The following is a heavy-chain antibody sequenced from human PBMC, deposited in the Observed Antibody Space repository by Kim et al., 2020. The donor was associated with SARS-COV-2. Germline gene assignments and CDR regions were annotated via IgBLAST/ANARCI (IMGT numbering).Heavy chain of an antibody. V-gene: IGHV5-10-1*01. D-gene: IGHD2-2*01. J-gene: IGHJ4*02. CDR3: ARRRYCSSTSCLYFDY. Sequence: SFQDHVTISADKSISTAYLQWSSLKASDTAMYYCARRRYCSSTSCLYFDYWGQGTLVTVSS.